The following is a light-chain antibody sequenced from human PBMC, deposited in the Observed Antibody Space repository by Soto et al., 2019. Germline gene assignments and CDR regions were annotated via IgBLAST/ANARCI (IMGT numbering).Light chain of an antibody. CDR3: QQRSNWPRT. J-gene: IGKJ1*01. V-gene: IGKV3-11*01. CDR1: HSMSNSN. CDR2: DAS. Sequence: IVLTQSPGTLSLSPGDRATLSCRASHSMSNSNLAWYQHKPGQAPRLLIYDASNRATGIPARFSGSGSGTDFTLTISSLEPEDFAVYYCQQRSNWPRTFGQGTKVDIK.